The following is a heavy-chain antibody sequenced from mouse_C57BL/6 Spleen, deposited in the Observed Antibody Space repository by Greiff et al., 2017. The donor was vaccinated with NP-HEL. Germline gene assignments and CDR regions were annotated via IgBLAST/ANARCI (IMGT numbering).Heavy chain of an antibody. CDR1: GYTFTSYW. CDR3: ASAGFAVEVATNEAIGY. V-gene: IGHV1-52*01. D-gene: IGHD1-1*01. J-gene: IGHJ4*01. CDR2: IDPSDSET. Sequence: VQLQQPGAELVRPGSSVKLSCKASGYTFTSYWMHWVKQRPIQGLEWIGNIDPSDSETHYNQKFKDKATLTVAKSSSTAYMQLSSLTSDDSAVYSCASAGFAVEVATNEAIGYWGQGTSVTVSS.